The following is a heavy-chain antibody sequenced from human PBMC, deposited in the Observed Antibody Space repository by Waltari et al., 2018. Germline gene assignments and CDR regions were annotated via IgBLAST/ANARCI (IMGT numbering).Heavy chain of an antibody. D-gene: IGHD3-16*01. V-gene: IGHV1-69*12. CDR2: IIPIFGTAP. J-gene: IGHJ5*02. Sequence: QVQLVQSGAEVKKPGSSVKVSCTAYGGPFGRYGITWVRQAPGEGLEWMGGIIPIFGTAPNYAQKFQGRLTVTADESTATVYMDLSGLRSDDTAVYYCARRQLGGPFDPWGQGTLVSVSS. CDR3: ARRQLGGPFDP. CDR1: GGPFGRYG.